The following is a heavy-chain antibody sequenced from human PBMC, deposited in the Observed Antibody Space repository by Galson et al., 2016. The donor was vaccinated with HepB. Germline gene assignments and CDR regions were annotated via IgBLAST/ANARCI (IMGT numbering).Heavy chain of an antibody. CDR1: GFALRSYW. Sequence: SLRLSGAASGFALRSYWMSWVRQAPGKGLERVDNIIQDGGEKYDVDSVKGRFTISRDNAKNSLSLQMNSLRAEDTAIYYCVRDGRSGWHFYNWGQATLITVSS. J-gene: IGHJ4*02. CDR2: IIQDGGEK. V-gene: IGHV3-7*01. D-gene: IGHD6-19*01. CDR3: VRDGRSGWHFYN.